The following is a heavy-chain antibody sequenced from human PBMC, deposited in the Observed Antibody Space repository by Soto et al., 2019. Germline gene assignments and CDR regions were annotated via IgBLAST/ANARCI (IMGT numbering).Heavy chain of an antibody. V-gene: IGHV4-31*01. CDR2: IYYSGST. CDR3: ARDRQKIAFDI. CDR1: GGSISSGGYY. Sequence: QVQLQESGPGLVKPSQTLSLTCTVSGGSISSGGYYWSWIRQHPGRGLEWIGYIYYSGSTYSNPSLNTLVTISADTSKNQFSLKLSSVTAADTAVYYCARDRQKIAFDIWGQGTMVTVSS. J-gene: IGHJ3*02.